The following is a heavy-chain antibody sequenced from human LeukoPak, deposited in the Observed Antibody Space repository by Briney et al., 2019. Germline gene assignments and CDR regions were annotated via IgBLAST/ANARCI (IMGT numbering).Heavy chain of an antibody. CDR2: ISTSSSYI. V-gene: IGHV3-21*01. CDR1: GFTFSSYS. D-gene: IGHD2-2*01. Sequence: PGGSLRLSCAASGFTFSSYSMNWVRQAPGKGLEWGSSISTSSSYIYYADSVKGRFTISRDNAKSSLYLQMNSLRAEDTAVYYCASRELYCSSTTCSAPWGQGTLVTVSS. CDR3: ASRELYCSSTTCSAP. J-gene: IGHJ5*02.